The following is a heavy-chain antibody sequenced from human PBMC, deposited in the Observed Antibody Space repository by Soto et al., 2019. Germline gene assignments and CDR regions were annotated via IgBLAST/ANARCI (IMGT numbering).Heavy chain of an antibody. CDR3: ARGLGGYYPPFDY. Sequence: QGQLVQSGAEEKKPGASVKVSCKASGYTFTSYAIHWVRQAPGQRLEWMGWINAGNGNTKYSQKLQGRVTITRDTSASTAYMELSSLRSEDTAVYCCARGLGGYYPPFDYWGQGTLVIVSS. D-gene: IGHD3-22*01. CDR2: INAGNGNT. V-gene: IGHV1-3*05. CDR1: GYTFTSYA. J-gene: IGHJ4*02.